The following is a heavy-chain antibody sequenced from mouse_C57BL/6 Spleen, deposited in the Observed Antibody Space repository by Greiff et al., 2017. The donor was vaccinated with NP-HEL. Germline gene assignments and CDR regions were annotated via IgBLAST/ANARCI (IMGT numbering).Heavy chain of an antibody. Sequence: QVQLQQPGAELVKPGASVKLSCKASGYTFTSYWMHWVKQRPGQGLEWIGMIHPNSGSTNYNEKFKSKATLTVDKSSSTAYMQLSILTSEDSAVYYCARYASSGYVDYWGQGTTLTVSS. D-gene: IGHD3-2*02. J-gene: IGHJ2*01. CDR3: ARYASSGYVDY. CDR1: GYTFTSYW. V-gene: IGHV1-64*01. CDR2: IHPNSGST.